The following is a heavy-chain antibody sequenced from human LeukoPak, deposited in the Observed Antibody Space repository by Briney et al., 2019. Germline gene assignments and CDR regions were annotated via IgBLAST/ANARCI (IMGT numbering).Heavy chain of an antibody. CDR1: GYTFTNYG. Sequence: ASVKVSCKASGYTFTNYGISWVRQAPGQGLEWMGWISVFYGHTNYSQNFQGRLTMTTHTSTSTAYMELRSLRSDDTAVYYCARGQSYYDSSGYHPGYQYYYYYMDVWGKGTTVTVSS. D-gene: IGHD3-22*01. V-gene: IGHV1-18*01. CDR3: ARGQSYYDSSGYHPGYQYYYYYMDV. CDR2: ISVFYGHT. J-gene: IGHJ6*03.